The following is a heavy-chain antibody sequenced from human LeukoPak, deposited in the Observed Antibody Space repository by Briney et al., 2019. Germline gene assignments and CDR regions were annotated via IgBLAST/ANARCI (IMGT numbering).Heavy chain of an antibody. CDR3: ASRKLGNDY. J-gene: IGHJ4*02. V-gene: IGHV4-59*02. CDR2: INYTGST. CDR1: GGSVSDYY. Sequence: SETLSHTCTISGGSVSDYYWSWIRQSPGKGLEWIGYINYTGSTTYNPSLKSRVTISADTSKNQFSLKLSSVTVADTAVYYCASRKLGNDYWGQGTLVTVSS. D-gene: IGHD7-27*01.